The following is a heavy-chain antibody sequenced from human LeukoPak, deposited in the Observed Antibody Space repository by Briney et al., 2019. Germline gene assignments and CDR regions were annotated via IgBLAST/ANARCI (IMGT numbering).Heavy chain of an antibody. J-gene: IGHJ4*02. Sequence: ASVKLSCKASGYTFTGYYMHWVRQAPGQGLEWMGWINPNSGGTNYAQKFQGRVTMTRDTSISTAYMELSRLRSDDTAVYYCAASTIFGVVRDYWGQGTLVTVSS. CDR2: INPNSGGT. D-gene: IGHD3-3*01. V-gene: IGHV1-2*02. CDR1: GYTFTGYY. CDR3: AASTIFGVVRDY.